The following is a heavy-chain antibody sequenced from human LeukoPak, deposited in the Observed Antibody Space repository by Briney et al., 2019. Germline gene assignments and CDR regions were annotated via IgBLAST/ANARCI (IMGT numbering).Heavy chain of an antibody. J-gene: IGHJ5*02. Sequence: ASVKVSCKASGYTFTSYDINWVRQAPGQGLEWMGWMNPNSGNTGHAQKFQGRVTMTRNTSISTAYMELSSLRSEDTAVYYCARYSSGWYTNWFDPWGQGTLVTVSS. CDR1: GYTFTSYD. CDR2: MNPNSGNT. CDR3: ARYSSGWYTNWFDP. D-gene: IGHD6-19*01. V-gene: IGHV1-8*01.